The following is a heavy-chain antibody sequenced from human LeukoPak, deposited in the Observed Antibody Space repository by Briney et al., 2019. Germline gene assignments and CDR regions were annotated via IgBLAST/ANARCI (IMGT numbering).Heavy chain of an antibody. V-gene: IGHV1-2*02. J-gene: IGHJ4*02. D-gene: IGHD2-2*01. Sequence: GASVKVSCKASGYTFTGYYMHWVRQAPGQGLEWMGWINPNSGGTNYAQKFQGRVTMTRDTSISTAYMELSGLRSDDTAVYYCARARPYCSSTSCYGYSFDYWGQGTLVTVSS. CDR3: ARARPYCSSTSCYGYSFDY. CDR2: INPNSGGT. CDR1: GYTFTGYY.